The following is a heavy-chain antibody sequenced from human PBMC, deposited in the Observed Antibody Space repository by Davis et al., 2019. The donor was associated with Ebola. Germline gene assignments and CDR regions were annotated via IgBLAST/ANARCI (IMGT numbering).Heavy chain of an antibody. V-gene: IGHV3-30*19. Sequence: GESLKISCAASGFTFSSYGMHWVRQAPGKGLEWVAVISYDGSNKYYADSVKGRFTISRDNSKNTLYLQMNSLRAEDTAAYYCARSALRYFDWFVYGMDVWGQGTTVTVSS. J-gene: IGHJ6*02. D-gene: IGHD3-9*01. CDR3: ARSALRYFDWFVYGMDV. CDR1: GFTFSSYG. CDR2: ISYDGSNK.